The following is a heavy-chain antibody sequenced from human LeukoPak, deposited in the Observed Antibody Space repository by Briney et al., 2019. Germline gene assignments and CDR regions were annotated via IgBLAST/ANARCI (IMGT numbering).Heavy chain of an antibody. D-gene: IGHD3-22*01. CDR1: GFTFSSYG. CDR3: ARANRDSSGYYPPIYWYFDL. CDR2: IWYDGSNK. Sequence: PGGSLRLSCAASGFTFSSYGMHWVRQAPGKGLEWVAVIWYDGSNKYYADSVKGRFTISRDNSKNTLYLQMNSLRAEDTAVYYCARANRDSSGYYPPIYWYFDLWGRGTLVTVSS. J-gene: IGHJ2*01. V-gene: IGHV3-33*08.